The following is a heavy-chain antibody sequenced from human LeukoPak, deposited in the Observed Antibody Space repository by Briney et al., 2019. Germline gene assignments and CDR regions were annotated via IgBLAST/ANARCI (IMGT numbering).Heavy chain of an antibody. J-gene: IGHJ3*02. CDR1: GYSISSGYY. Sequence: SETLSLTCSVSGYSISSGYYWGWIRQHPGKGLEWIGSIYYSGSTYYNPSLKSRVTISVDTSKNQFSLKLSSVTAADTAVYYCARDQNGAFDIWGQGTMVTVSS. D-gene: IGHD1-1*01. V-gene: IGHV4-38-2*02. CDR2: IYYSGST. CDR3: ARDQNGAFDI.